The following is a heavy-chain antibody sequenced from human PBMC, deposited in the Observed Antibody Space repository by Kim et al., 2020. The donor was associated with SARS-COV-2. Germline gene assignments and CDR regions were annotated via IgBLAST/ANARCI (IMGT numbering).Heavy chain of an antibody. CDR2: IYYSGTT. V-gene: IGHV4-59*08. J-gene: IGHJ4*02. CDR1: GGSISGYY. D-gene: IGHD2-8*02. CDR3: ARHMTGGTYPMDY. Sequence: SETLSLTCAVSGGSISGYYWAWVRQPPWKGLEYIGYIYYSGTTNYNPSLNSRVTISVDASKNQFSLKLNSVTPADTAIYYCARHMTGGTYPMDYWGQGALVTVSS.